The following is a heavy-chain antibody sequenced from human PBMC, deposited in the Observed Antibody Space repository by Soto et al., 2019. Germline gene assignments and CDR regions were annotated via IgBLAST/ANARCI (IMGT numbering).Heavy chain of an antibody. J-gene: IGHJ5*02. CDR2: INAANGDT. CDR1: GYTFTSYG. CDR3: VRRHVSATGIDWFDP. V-gene: IGHV1-3*01. D-gene: IGHD6-13*01. Sequence: ASVKVSCKASGYTFTSYGIHRVRQAPGQRLEWMGWINAANGDTKYSPKFQGRVTITRDTSASTAYMELSSLRSEDTAVYYCVRRHVSATGIDWFDPWGQGTLVTVSS.